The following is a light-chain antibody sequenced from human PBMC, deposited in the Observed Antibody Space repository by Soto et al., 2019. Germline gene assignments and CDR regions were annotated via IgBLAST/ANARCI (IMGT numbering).Light chain of an antibody. J-gene: IGLJ7*01. Sequence: QAVVTQEPSFSVSPGGTVTLTCGLSSGSVSTSNYPSWYQQTPGQAPRTLIYSTNIRSSGVPDRFAVSILGNKAALTITGAQADDESDYYCVLYMGSGISVFGGGTQLTVL. CDR2: STN. V-gene: IGLV8-61*01. CDR1: SGSVSTSNY. CDR3: VLYMGSGISV.